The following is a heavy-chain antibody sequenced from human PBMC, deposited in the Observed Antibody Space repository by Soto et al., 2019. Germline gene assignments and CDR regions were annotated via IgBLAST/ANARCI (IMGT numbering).Heavy chain of an antibody. D-gene: IGHD2-15*01. V-gene: IGHV3-30-3*01. CDR1: GFTFSSYA. CDR3: ARDRLSLSGLGY. J-gene: IGHJ4*02. CDR2: ISYDGSNK. Sequence: GGSLRLSCAASGFTFSSYAMHWVRQAPGKGLEWVAVISYDGSNKYYADSVKGRFTISRDNSKNTLYLQMNSLRAEDTAVYYCARDRLSLSGLGYWGQGALVTVSS.